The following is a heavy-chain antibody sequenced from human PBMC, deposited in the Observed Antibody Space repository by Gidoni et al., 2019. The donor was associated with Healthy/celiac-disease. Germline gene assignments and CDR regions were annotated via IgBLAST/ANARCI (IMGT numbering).Heavy chain of an antibody. V-gene: IGHV3-15*01. CDR3: TTALNPADEQLVRDY. D-gene: IGHD6-13*01. Sequence: EVQLVESGGGLVKPGGSLRLSCAASGFTFSNAWMSWVRQAPGKGLEWVGRIKSKTDGGTTDYAAPVKGRFTISRDDSKNTLYLQMNSLKTEDTAVYYCTTALNPADEQLVRDYWGQGTLVTVSS. J-gene: IGHJ4*02. CDR1: GFTFSNAW. CDR2: IKSKTDGGTT.